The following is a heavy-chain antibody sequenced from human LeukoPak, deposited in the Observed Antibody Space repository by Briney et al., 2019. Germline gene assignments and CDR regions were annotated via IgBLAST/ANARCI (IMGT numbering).Heavy chain of an antibody. CDR1: GFTFSSYS. CDR2: ISSSSSTI. Sequence: PGGSLRLSCAASGFTFSSYSMNWVRQAPGKGLERVSYISSSSSTIYYADSVKGRFTISRDNAKNSLYLQMNSLRAEDTAVYYCARDPYSSSWYVTFDDAFDIWGQGTMVTVSS. CDR3: ARDPYSSSWYVTFDDAFDI. V-gene: IGHV3-48*01. J-gene: IGHJ3*02. D-gene: IGHD6-13*01.